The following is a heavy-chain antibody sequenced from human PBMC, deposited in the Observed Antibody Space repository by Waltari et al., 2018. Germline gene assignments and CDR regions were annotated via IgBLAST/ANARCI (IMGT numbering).Heavy chain of an antibody. V-gene: IGHV4-39*01. CDR1: GGPISSTSHY. D-gene: IGHD3-3*01. J-gene: IGHJ4*02. CDR2: INYIGNT. CDR3: ARRARAGSGVYYFDS. Sequence: QLQLQESGPGLVKPSETLSPTCTVSGGPISSTSHYWGWIRQPPGKGLEWTGSINYIGNTYNNPSLKSRVTISVDTSKNQFSLKMNSVTATDTAVYYCARRARAGSGVYYFDSWGQGTLVTVSS.